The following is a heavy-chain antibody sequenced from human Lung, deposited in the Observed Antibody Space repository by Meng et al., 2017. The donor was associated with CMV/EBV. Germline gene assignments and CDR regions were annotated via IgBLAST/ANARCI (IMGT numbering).Heavy chain of an antibody. Sequence: SVKVSXKASGGTFSSYAISWVRQAPGQGLEWMGGIIPIFGIANYAQKFQGRVTITTDESTSTAYMEVSSLRSEDTAVYYCARDRTGDCSSTSCYNYYYYYGMAVWGQWTXVNGAS. CDR1: GGTFSSYA. J-gene: IGHJ6*02. D-gene: IGHD2-2*02. CDR2: IIPIFGIA. V-gene: IGHV1-69*05. CDR3: ARDRTGDCSSTSCYNYYYYYGMAV.